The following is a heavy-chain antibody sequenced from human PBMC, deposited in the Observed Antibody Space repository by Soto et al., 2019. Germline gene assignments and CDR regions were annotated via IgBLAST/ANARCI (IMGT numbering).Heavy chain of an antibody. V-gene: IGHV4-34*01. Sequence: SETLSLTCAVYVGSFSGYYWSWIRQPPGKGLEWIGEINHSGSTNYNPSLKSRVTISVDTSKNQFSLKLSSVTAADTAVYYCARGSYTIFGVVAGYYYGMDVWGQGTTVTVSS. CDR2: INHSGST. D-gene: IGHD3-3*01. CDR3: ARGSYTIFGVVAGYYYGMDV. J-gene: IGHJ6*02. CDR1: VGSFSGYY.